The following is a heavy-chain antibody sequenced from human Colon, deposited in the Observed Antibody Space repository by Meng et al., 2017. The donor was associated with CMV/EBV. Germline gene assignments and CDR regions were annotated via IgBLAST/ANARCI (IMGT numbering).Heavy chain of an antibody. Sequence: QVKLQEPGQGLVKPSEPLSLTFTVSGGSISGHYWTWIRRPAGEGLQWLGRIYSNGRIDENYSLRSRVTISVDTSKNQLSLRLTSVTAADTAVYYCGRAGARGVPIDVWGRGTLVTVSS. CDR1: GGSISGHY. D-gene: IGHD3-10*01. J-gene: IGHJ1*01. V-gene: IGHV4-4*07. CDR3: GRAGARGVPIDV. CDR2: IYSNGRI.